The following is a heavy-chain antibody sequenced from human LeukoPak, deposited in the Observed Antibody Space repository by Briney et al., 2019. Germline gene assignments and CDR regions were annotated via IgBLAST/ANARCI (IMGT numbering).Heavy chain of an antibody. J-gene: IGHJ5*02. D-gene: IGHD3-22*01. CDR3: ARVDYYDSSGYYNWFDP. Sequence: ASVKVSCKASGYTFTGYYMHWVRHAPGQGLEWMGWISAYNGNTNYAQKLQGRVTMTTDTSTSTAYMELRSLRSDDTAVYYCARVDYYDSSGYYNWFDPWGQGTLVTVSS. CDR2: ISAYNGNT. V-gene: IGHV1-18*04. CDR1: GYTFTGYY.